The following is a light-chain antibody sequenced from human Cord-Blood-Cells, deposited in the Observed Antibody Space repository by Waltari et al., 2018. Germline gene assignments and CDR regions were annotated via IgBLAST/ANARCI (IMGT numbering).Light chain of an antibody. CDR1: QGISSY. CDR2: AAS. J-gene: IGKJ4*01. V-gene: IGKV1-9*01. CDR3: QQLNSYPT. Sequence: DIQLTQSPSFLSASVGDRVTITCRASQGISSYLAWYQQKPGTAPKLLIYAASTLQSGVPSRFSGSGSGTEFTLTISSLQPEDFATYYCQQLNSYPTFGGGTKVEIK.